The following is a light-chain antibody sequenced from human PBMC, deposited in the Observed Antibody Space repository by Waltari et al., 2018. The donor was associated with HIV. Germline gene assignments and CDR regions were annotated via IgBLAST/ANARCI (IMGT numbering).Light chain of an antibody. Sequence: EIVMTQSPASLSMSPGERATLSCRASQSVGNNLALYYHKPGQAPRLLIYDASTRSSGIPVRFSGSGSGTEFTLTITSLQSEDFALFYCQQYDNWPPRFGQGTKVEIK. CDR2: DAS. CDR3: QQYDNWPPR. V-gene: IGKV3-15*01. J-gene: IGKJ1*01. CDR1: QSVGNN.